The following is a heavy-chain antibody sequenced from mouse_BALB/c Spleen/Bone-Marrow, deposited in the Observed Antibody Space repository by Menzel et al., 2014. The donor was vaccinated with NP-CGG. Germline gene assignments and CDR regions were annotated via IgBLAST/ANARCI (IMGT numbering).Heavy chain of an antibody. J-gene: IGHJ3*01. Sequence: EVQVVESGPELVKPGASVKISCKASGYSFTDYFMNWVKQSHGKSLEWIGRINPYNGDTFYNQKFKGKATLTVDKSSSTAHMELLSLTSEDSAVHYCGRSGGSSYVLAYWGQGTLVTVSA. D-gene: IGHD1-1*01. CDR1: GYSFTDYF. V-gene: IGHV1-37*01. CDR2: INPYNGDT. CDR3: GRSGGSSYVLAY.